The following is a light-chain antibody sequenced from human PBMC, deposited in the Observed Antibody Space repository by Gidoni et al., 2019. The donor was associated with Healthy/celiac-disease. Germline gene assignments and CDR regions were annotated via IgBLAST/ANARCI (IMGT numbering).Light chain of an antibody. Sequence: DIVMTQSPESLAVSLGERATINCKSSQSVLYSSNNKNYLAWYKQKPGQPPKLLIYWASTRESGVPDRFSGSGSGTDFTLTISSLQAEDVAVYYCQQYYSTPLTFXQXTRLEIK. V-gene: IGKV4-1*01. CDR1: QSVLYSSNNKNY. CDR3: QQYYSTPLT. J-gene: IGKJ5*01. CDR2: WAS.